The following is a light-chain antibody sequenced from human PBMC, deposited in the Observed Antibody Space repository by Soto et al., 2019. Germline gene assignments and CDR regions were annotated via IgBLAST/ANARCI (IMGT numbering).Light chain of an antibody. CDR3: SSYSTTSFFV. CDR2: DVS. Sequence: QSALTQPASVSGSPGQSITISCTGTSSDVGGYNYVSWYQQYPGKAPQLMIFDVSDRPSGVSYRFSGSKSGNTASLTISGLQAEDEAHYYCSSYSTTSFFVFGTGTKLTVL. CDR1: SSDVGGYNY. V-gene: IGLV2-14*01. J-gene: IGLJ1*01.